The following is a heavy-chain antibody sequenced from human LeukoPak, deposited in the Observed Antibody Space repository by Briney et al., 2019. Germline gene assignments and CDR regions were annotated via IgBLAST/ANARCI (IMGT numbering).Heavy chain of an antibody. CDR1: GGSLSSYY. V-gene: IGHV4-59*12. D-gene: IGHD6-6*01. J-gene: IGHJ4*02. CDR2: VYYSGNT. CDR3: AIAWSIAAPAPEL. Sequence: SETLSLTCTVSGGSLSSYYWSWIRQPPGRGLEWIGYVYYSGNTDYNPSLKSRVTISVDTSKNHFSLKLSSVTAADTAVYYCAIAWSIAAPAPELWGQGTLVPVSS.